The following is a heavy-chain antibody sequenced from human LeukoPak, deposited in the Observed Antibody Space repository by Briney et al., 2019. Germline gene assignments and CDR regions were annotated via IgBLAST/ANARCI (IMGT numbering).Heavy chain of an antibody. CDR3: ARASRYYYDSSGYYY. V-gene: IGHV4-30-4*01. Sequence: SETLSLTCTVSGGSISSGDYYWSWIRQPPGKGLEWIGYIYYSGSTYYNPSLKSRVTISVDTSKNQFSLKLSSVTAADTAVYYCARASRYYYDSSGYYYWGQGTLVTVSS. CDR1: GGSISSGDYY. J-gene: IGHJ4*02. CDR2: IYYSGST. D-gene: IGHD3-22*01.